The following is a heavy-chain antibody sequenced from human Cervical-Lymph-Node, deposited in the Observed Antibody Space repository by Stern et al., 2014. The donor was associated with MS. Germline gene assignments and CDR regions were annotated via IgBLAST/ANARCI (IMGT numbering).Heavy chain of an antibody. V-gene: IGHV3-30*18. J-gene: IGHJ4*02. CDR1: GFTFRSYD. CDR2: VSYDGGNK. Sequence: VQLVESGGGVVQPGKSLTLSCAASGFTFRSYDMHWVRQAPGKGLEWLAAVSYDGGNKYFADSVKGRFTISRDNNKNTMYLQMKDLRLDDTGVYFCAKPGWYPGYWGQGTLVTVSS. CDR3: AKPGWYPGY. D-gene: IGHD6-19*01.